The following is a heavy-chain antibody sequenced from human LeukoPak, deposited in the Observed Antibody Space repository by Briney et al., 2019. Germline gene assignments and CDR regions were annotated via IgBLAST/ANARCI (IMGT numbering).Heavy chain of an antibody. Sequence: GGSLRLSCAASGFTFSSYGMHWVRQAPGKGVEWVAVISYDGSNKYYADSVKGRFTISRDNSKNTLYLQMNSLRAEDTAVYYCAKGSSGYDGVFDYWGQGTLVTVSS. D-gene: IGHD6-19*01. CDR2: ISYDGSNK. J-gene: IGHJ4*02. CDR1: GFTFSSYG. V-gene: IGHV3-30*18. CDR3: AKGSSGYDGVFDY.